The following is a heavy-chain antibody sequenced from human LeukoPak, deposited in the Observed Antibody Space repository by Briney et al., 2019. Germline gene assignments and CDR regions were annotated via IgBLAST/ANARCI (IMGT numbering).Heavy chain of an antibody. CDR3: ARQGGYCTNSGCSRLYYCDY. Sequence: KASETLTLTCTVSGGSISSSSYYWGRIRQPPGKGLEWIGSIYYSGSTYHNPSLKSRITIYVDTSKNQFSLKLSSVTAADTAVYYCARQGGYCTNSGCSRLYYCDYWRQGTRVSV. CDR2: IYYSGST. D-gene: IGHD2-8*01. J-gene: IGHJ4*02. V-gene: IGHV4-39*01. CDR1: GGSISSSSYY.